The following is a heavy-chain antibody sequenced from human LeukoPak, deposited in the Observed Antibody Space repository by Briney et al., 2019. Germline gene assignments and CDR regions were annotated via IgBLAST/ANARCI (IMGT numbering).Heavy chain of an antibody. J-gene: IGHJ4*02. CDR2: ISHDGSNK. CDR3: ARAPAYDSSGLPLDY. D-gene: IGHD3-22*01. CDR1: GFTFSSYG. Sequence: PGRSLRLSCAASGFTFSSYGMHWVRQAPGKGLEWVAVISHDGSNKYYADSVKGRFTISRDNSKNTLYLQMNSLRAEDTAVYYCARAPAYDSSGLPLDYWGQGTLVTVSS. V-gene: IGHV3-30*03.